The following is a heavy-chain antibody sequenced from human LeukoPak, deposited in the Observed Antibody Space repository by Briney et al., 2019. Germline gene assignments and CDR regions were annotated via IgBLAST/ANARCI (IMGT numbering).Heavy chain of an antibody. CDR2: ISGSGDNT. J-gene: IGHJ1*01. CDR1: GFTFSTYA. V-gene: IGHV3-23*01. CDR3: ARASLIDYSGSYPEYFQH. Sequence: PEGTLRLSCAASGFTFSTYAMTWVRQAPGKGLEWVSTISGSGDNTYYADSVKGRFTISSDNAKNSLYLQMNSLRAEDTAVYYCARASLIDYSGSYPEYFQHWGQGTLVTVSS. D-gene: IGHD1-26*01.